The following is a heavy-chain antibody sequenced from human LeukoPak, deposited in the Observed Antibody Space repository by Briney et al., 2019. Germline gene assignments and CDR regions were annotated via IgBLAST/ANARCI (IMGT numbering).Heavy chain of an antibody. Sequence: ASVKVSCKSSGGTFSSYAITWMRQAPGQGLEWIGGIIPIFGTTNYAQNFQGRVTITADESTRTAYMELSSLRSGDTAVYYCARSMTSYVFDYWGQGTLVTVSS. CDR3: ARSMTSYVFDY. J-gene: IGHJ4*02. V-gene: IGHV1-69*01. CDR2: IIPIFGTT. CDR1: GGTFSSYA. D-gene: IGHD3-9*01.